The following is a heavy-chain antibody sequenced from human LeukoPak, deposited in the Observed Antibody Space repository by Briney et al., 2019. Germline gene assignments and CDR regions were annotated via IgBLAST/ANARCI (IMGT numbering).Heavy chain of an antibody. CDR2: ISSSGSTI. CDR1: GFTFSTYS. CDR3: ARGRYYYILTGYHRNEAFDI. V-gene: IGHV3-48*01. D-gene: IGHD3-9*01. J-gene: IGHJ3*02. Sequence: GGSLRLSCAASGFTFSTYSMNWVRQAPGKGLEWVSYISSSGSTIYYADSVKGRFTISRDNSKNTLYVQMNSLRAEDTAVYYCARGRYYYILTGYHRNEAFDIWGQGTMVTVSS.